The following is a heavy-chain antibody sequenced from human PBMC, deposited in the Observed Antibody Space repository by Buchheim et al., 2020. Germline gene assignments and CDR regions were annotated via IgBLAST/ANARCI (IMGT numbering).Heavy chain of an antibody. CDR2: IYYSGST. V-gene: IGHV4-31*01. CDR1: GGSISSGGYY. J-gene: IGHJ6*02. Sequence: QVQLQESGPGLVKPSQTLSLTCTVSGGSISSGGYYWSWIRQHPGKGLEWIGYIYYSGSTYYNPSLKSLVTISVDTSKKQFSLKLSSVTAADTAVYYCARRTPITYGSGSHHYYYYGMDVWGQGTT. CDR3: ARRTPITYGSGSHHYYYYGMDV. D-gene: IGHD3-10*01.